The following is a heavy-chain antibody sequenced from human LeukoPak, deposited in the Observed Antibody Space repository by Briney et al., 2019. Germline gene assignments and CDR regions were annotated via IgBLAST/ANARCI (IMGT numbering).Heavy chain of an antibody. Sequence: GESLKISCKGSGYLFTSYWIGWVRQMPGKGLEWMGIIYPGDSDTRYSPSFQGQVTISADKSISTAYLQWSSLKASDTAMYYCARRELTGNDAFDIWGQGTMVTVSS. V-gene: IGHV5-51*01. D-gene: IGHD7-27*01. CDR3: ARRELTGNDAFDI. CDR1: GYLFTSYW. CDR2: IYPGDSDT. J-gene: IGHJ3*02.